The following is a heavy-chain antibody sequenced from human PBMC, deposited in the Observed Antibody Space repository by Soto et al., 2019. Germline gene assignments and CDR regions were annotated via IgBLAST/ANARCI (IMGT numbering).Heavy chain of an antibody. J-gene: IGHJ6*01. CDR1: GAYTNSYF. V-gene: IGHV4-59*08. CDR2: VHYSGST. CDR3: TRQNDYAGV. Sequence: SDTLTLNFTDSGAYTNSYFWTRLRQPPGKRLEWIGRVHYSGSTSYNPSLNSRFTISVDTSKNQFYLSLTSVTAADTAVYYCTRQNDYAGVWGQGTTVTVS. D-gene: IGHD4-17*01.